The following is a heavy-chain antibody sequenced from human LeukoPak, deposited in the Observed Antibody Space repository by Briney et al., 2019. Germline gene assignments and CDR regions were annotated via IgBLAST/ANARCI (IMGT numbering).Heavy chain of an antibody. J-gene: IGHJ4*02. CDR3: ARDSYYYDSSGRTPDLDY. CDR1: GFTFDNYA. V-gene: IGHV3-9*01. Sequence: GGSLRLSCAASGFTFDNYAMHWVRQAPGKGLEWVSGIAWNSGNTGFADSVKGRFTISRDNAKNSLYLQMNSLRAEDTAVYYCARDSYYYDSSGRTPDLDYWGQGTLVTVSS. CDR2: IAWNSGNT. D-gene: IGHD3-22*01.